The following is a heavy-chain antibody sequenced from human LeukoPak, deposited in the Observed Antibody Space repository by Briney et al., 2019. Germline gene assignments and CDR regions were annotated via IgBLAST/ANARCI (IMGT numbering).Heavy chain of an antibody. D-gene: IGHD5-18*01. CDR1: GYTFTSYY. V-gene: IGHV1-46*01. J-gene: IGHJ3*02. CDR3: ARGPPPDRYSYGPRGAFDI. CDR2: INPSGGST. Sequence: ASVKVSCKASGYTFTSYYMHWVRQAPGQGLEWMGIINPSGGSTSYAQKFQGRVTMTRDTSTSTVYMELSSLRSEDTAVYYCARGPPPDRYSYGPRGAFDIWGQGTMVTVSS.